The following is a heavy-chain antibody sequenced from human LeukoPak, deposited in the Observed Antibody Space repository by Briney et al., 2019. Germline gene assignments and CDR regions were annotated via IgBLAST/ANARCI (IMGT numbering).Heavy chain of an antibody. CDR1: GFTFSSYV. J-gene: IGHJ6*02. V-gene: IGHV3-23*01. Sequence: GGSLRLSCAASGFTFSSYVMSWVRQAPGKGLEWVSAISGSGGSTYYADSVKGRFTISRDNSKNTLYLQMNSLRAEDTAVYYCAKGYCSGGSCYSDYYYGMDVWGQGTTVTVSS. CDR2: ISGSGGST. CDR3: AKGYCSGGSCYSDYYYGMDV. D-gene: IGHD2-15*01.